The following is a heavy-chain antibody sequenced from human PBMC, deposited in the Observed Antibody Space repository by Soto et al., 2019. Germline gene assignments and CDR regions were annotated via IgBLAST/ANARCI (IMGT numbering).Heavy chain of an antibody. CDR2: IYYSGST. Sequence: SETLSLTCTVSGGSISSSSYYWGWIRQPPGKGLEWIGSIYYSGSTYYNPSLKSRVTISVDTSKNQFSLKLSSVTAADTAVYYCARQKGHDRAARMHWFDPWGQGTLVTVSS. J-gene: IGHJ5*02. D-gene: IGHD6-6*01. CDR1: GGSISSSSYY. CDR3: ARQKGHDRAARMHWFDP. V-gene: IGHV4-39*01.